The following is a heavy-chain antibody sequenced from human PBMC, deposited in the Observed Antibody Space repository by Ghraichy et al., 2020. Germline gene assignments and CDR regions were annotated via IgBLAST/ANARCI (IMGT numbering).Heavy chain of an antibody. V-gene: IGHV3-23*01. J-gene: IGHJ4*02. CDR2: ISGSGGST. CDR3: AKVSISGVIFDY. CDR1: GFTFSSYA. D-gene: IGHD3-22*01. Sequence: LSLTCAASGFTFSSYAMSWVRQAPGKGLEWVSAISGSGGSTYYADSVKGRFTISRDNSKNTLYLQMNSLRAEDTAVYYCAKVSISGVIFDYWGQGTLVTVSS.